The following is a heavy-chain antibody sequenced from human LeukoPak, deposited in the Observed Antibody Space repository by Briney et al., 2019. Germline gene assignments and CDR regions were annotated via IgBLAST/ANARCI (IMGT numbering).Heavy chain of an antibody. J-gene: IGHJ4*02. V-gene: IGHV4-59*01. CDR2: IYYSGST. CDR3: ASWGGDGYKKSYYFDY. D-gene: IGHD5-24*01. CDR1: GGSISSYY. Sequence: SETLSLTCTVSGGSISSYYWSWIRQPPGKGRGWSGDIYYSGSTNYNPSLKSRVTISVDTSKTKFSLKLSSVTAADTAVYYCASWGGDGYKKSYYFDYWGEGTLVTVSS.